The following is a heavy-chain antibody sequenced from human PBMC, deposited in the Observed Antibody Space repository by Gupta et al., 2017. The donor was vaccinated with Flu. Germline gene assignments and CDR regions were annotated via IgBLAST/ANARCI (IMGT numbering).Heavy chain of an antibody. CDR1: GDSDKNDY. J-gene: IGHJ6*02. CDR2: ISYSGST. Sequence: QVQLQESGPGLVRPSETLSLICSVSGDSDKNDYWNWIRQAPGKGLEWIGFISYSGSTKYNPSLRSRVTMSLDTSKSQLSLRLTSVSDADTAVYYCVRMREDVLRFLELPKKREAVYYGMDVWGQGTTVTVSS. CDR3: VRMREDVLRFLELPKKREAVYYGMDV. D-gene: IGHD3-3*01. V-gene: IGHV4-59*08.